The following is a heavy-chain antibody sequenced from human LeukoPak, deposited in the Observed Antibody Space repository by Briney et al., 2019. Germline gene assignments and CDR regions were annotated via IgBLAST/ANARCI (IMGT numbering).Heavy chain of an antibody. V-gene: IGHV1-2*02. CDR1: GYTFTGYY. CDR2: INPNSGGT. D-gene: IGHD3-9*01. Sequence: ASVKVSCKASGYTFTGYYMHWVRQAPGQGLEWMGWINPNSGGTNYAQKFQGRVTMTRDTSISTAYMELSRLRSDDTAVYYCARAPGVSRYFDWLLWGSRFDPWGQGTLVTVSS. J-gene: IGHJ5*02. CDR3: ARAPGVSRYFDWLLWGSRFDP.